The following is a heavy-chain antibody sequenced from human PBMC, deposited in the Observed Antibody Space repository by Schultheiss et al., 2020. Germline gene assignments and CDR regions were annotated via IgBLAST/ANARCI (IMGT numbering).Heavy chain of an antibody. D-gene: IGHD6-13*01. Sequence: SQTLSLTCAVYGGSFSGYYWSWIRQPPGKGLEWIGEINHSGSTNYNPSLKSRVTISVDTSKNQFSLKLSSVTAADTAVYYCARDSSNLLRWLNAFDIWGQGTMVTVSS. V-gene: IGHV4-34*01. J-gene: IGHJ3*02. CDR3: ARDSSNLLRWLNAFDI. CDR2: INHSGST. CDR1: GGSFSGYY.